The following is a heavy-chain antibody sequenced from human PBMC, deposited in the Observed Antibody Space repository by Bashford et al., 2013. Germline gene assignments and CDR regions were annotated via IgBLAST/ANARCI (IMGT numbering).Heavy chain of an antibody. CDR2: FDPEDGET. Sequence: ASVKVSCKVSGYTLTELSMHWVRQAPGKGLEWMGGFDPEDGETIYAQKFQGRVTMTEDTSTDTAYMELSSLRSGDTAVYYCATTATKHIYCSGGSCHDKYFDYWGQGTLVTVSS. V-gene: IGHV1-24*01. CDR1: GYTLTELS. CDR3: ATTATKHIYCSGGSCHDKYFDY. J-gene: IGHJ4*02. D-gene: IGHD2-15*01.